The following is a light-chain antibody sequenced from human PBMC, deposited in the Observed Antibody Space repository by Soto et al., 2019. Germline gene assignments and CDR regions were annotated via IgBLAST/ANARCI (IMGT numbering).Light chain of an antibody. CDR3: QQSYSTPRT. CDR1: QTIDYY. J-gene: IGKJ2*01. Sequence: DIQMTQSPSSLSASVGDRVTITCRASQTIDYYLNWYQQKPGKAPKLLISAASSLRGGVPSRFSGSGSGTDFTLTISSLQPEDSAIYTCQQSYSTPRTFGQGARLEIK. V-gene: IGKV1-39*01. CDR2: AAS.